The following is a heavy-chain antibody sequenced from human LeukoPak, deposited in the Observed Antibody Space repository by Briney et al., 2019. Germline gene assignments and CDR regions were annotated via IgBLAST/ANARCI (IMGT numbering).Heavy chain of an antibody. CDR1: GFTFSNYG. V-gene: IGHV3-30*03. CDR3: ASVRDYSWAFDY. Sequence: PGGSLRLSCVASGFTFSNYGMHWVRQDPGKGLEWVAVISYDGSNKYYADSVKGRFTISRDNSKNTLYLQMNSLRAEDTAVHYCASVRDYSWAFDYWGQGTLVTVSS. J-gene: IGHJ4*02. D-gene: IGHD4-17*01. CDR2: ISYDGSNK.